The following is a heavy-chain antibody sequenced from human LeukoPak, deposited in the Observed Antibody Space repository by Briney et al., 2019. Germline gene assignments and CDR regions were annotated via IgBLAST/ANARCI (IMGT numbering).Heavy chain of an antibody. V-gene: IGHV3-74*01. Sequence: GGSLRLSCAASGFTFSTYWMHWVRQAPGKGLVWVSRINSDGSSTSYADSVKGRFTISRDNAKSTLYLQMNSLRAEDTAVYYCAKDRVELLWFGELLYFDYWGQGTLVTVSS. D-gene: IGHD3-10*01. CDR2: INSDGSST. CDR3: AKDRVELLWFGELLYFDY. CDR1: GFTFSTYW. J-gene: IGHJ4*02.